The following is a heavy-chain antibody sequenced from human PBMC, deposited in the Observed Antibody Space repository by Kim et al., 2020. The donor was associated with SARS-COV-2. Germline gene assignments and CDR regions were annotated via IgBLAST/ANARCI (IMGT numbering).Heavy chain of an antibody. CDR2: ISYDGSNK. CDR1: GFTFSSYG. J-gene: IGHJ4*02. V-gene: IGHV3-30*18. Sequence: GGSLRLSCAASGFTFSSYGMHWVRQAPGKGLEWVAVISYDGSNKYYADSVKGRFTISRDNSKNTLYLQMNSLRAEDTAVYYCAKVSHYGPHPRPKTVYYFDYWGQRTLVTVSS. CDR3: AKVSHYGPHPRPKTVYYFDY. D-gene: IGHD3-16*01.